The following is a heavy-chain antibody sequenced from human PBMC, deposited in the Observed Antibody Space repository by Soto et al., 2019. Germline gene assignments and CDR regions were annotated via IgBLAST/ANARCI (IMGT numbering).Heavy chain of an antibody. V-gene: IGHV4-4*02. J-gene: IGHJ6*02. CDR3: ARCYGSGSSYYYYYGMDV. CDR2: IYHSGST. D-gene: IGHD3-10*01. Sequence: XGTLSLTFAVSGGSISSSNWWSCVRQPPGKGLEWIGEIYHSGSTNYNPSLKSRVTISVDKSKNQFSLKLSSVTAADTAVYYCARCYGSGSSYYYYYGMDVWGQGTTVTVSS. CDR1: GGSISSSNW.